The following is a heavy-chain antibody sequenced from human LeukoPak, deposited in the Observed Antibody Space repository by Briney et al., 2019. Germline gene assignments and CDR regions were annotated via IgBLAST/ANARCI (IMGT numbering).Heavy chain of an antibody. CDR1: GGSISSYY. Sequence: SETLSLTCAVSGGSISSYYWSWVRHPAGKGLEWIGRIYTSGSTNYNPSLKSRVTMSVDTSKNQFYLKLSSVTAADTAVYYCARGLSIAAALNWFDPWGQGTLVTVSS. J-gene: IGHJ5*02. CDR2: IYTSGST. D-gene: IGHD6-13*01. CDR3: ARGLSIAAALNWFDP. V-gene: IGHV4-4*07.